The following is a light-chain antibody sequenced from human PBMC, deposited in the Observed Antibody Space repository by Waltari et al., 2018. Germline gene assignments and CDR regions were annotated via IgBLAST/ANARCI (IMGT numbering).Light chain of an antibody. J-gene: IGKJ4*01. CDR1: ESVYKY. CDR3: QQGSILPLT. CDR2: DTS. V-gene: IGKV3-11*01. Sequence: EVVLTPSPVTLSLSAGGRASLSCRASESVYKYLAWYQQRPGQPPRLLIYDTSNRAAGVPGRFSGSGYGTDFTLTITSLEAEDFAVYFCQQGSILPLTFGGGTRVEIK.